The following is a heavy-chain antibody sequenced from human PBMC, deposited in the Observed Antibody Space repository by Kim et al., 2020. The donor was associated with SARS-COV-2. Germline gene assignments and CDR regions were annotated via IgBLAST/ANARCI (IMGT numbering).Heavy chain of an antibody. CDR2: MNPNSGNT. J-gene: IGHJ6*02. D-gene: IGHD6-13*01. Sequence: ASVKVSCKSSGYTFTSYDINWVRQATGQGLEWMGWMNPNSGNTGYAQKFQGRVTMTRNTSISTAYMELSSLRSEDTAVYYCARGSRIAAAGRARYYYGMDVWGQGTTVTVSS. CDR1: GYTFTSYD. V-gene: IGHV1-8*01. CDR3: ARGSRIAAAGRARYYYGMDV.